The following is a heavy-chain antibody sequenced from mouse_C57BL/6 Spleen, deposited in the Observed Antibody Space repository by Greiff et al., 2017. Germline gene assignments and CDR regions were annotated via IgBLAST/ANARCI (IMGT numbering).Heavy chain of an antibody. CDR3: ARHNELPYAMDY. Sequence: EVQLVESGGDLVKPGGSLKLSCAASGFTFSSYGMSWVRQTPDKRLEWVATISSGGSYTYYPDRVKGRFTISRDNAKNTLYLQMSSLKSEDTAMYYCARHNELPYAMDYWGQGTSVTVSS. CDR1: GFTFSSYG. V-gene: IGHV5-6*01. CDR2: ISSGGSYT. J-gene: IGHJ4*01.